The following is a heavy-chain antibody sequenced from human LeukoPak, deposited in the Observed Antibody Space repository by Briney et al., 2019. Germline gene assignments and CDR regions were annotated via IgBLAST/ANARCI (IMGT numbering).Heavy chain of an antibody. V-gene: IGHV4-30-4*08. CDR2: IYYSGST. D-gene: IGHD2-21*02. J-gene: IGHJ4*02. CDR3: ARDQTEYFDY. Sequence: SETLSLTCTVSGGSISSGDYYWSWIRQPPGKGLERIGYIYYSGSTYYNPSLKSRVTISVDTSKNQFSLKLSSVTAADTAVYYCARDQTEYFDYWGQGTLVTVSS. CDR1: GGSISSGDYY.